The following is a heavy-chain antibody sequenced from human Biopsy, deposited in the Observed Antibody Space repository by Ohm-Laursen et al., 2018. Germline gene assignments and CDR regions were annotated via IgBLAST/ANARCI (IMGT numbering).Heavy chain of an antibody. CDR2: IYDRGST. D-gene: IGHD6-19*01. J-gene: IGHJ4*02. V-gene: IGHV4-61*01. CDR1: GDSVSSCSFY. Sequence: GTLSLTWPVSGDSVSSCSFYWTWIRQPPGQGLEYIGYIYDRGSTANYNPSLESRVTMSVDMPKNQFSLKLSSVTAADTAIYYCARGMRSSGWPYFDSWGQGTLVTVSS. CDR3: ARGMRSSGWPYFDS.